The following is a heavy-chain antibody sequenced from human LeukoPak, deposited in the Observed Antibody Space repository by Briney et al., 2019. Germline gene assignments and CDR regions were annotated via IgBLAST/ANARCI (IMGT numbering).Heavy chain of an antibody. CDR1: GGTFSSYA. CDR2: IIPILGTA. J-gene: IGHJ3*02. Sequence: ASVKVSCKASGGTFSSYAISWVRQAPGQGLEWMGGIIPILGTANYAQKFQGRVTITADESTSTAYMELSSLRSEDTAVYYCASYYDSSGYYGDSFDIWGQGTMVTVSS. CDR3: ASYYDSSGYYGDSFDI. V-gene: IGHV1-69*13. D-gene: IGHD3-22*01.